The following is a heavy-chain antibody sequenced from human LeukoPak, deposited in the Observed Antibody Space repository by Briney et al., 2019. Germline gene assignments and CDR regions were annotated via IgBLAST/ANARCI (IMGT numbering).Heavy chain of an antibody. D-gene: IGHD3-9*01. CDR1: GGSISSYY. CDR3: ARLYDILTGYMFPYEGGYFDY. Sequence: SETLSLTCTVSGGSISSYYWSWIRQPPGKGLEWIGYIYYSGSTNYNPSLKSRVTISVDTSKNQFSLKLSSVTAAGTAEYYCARLYDILTGYMFPYEGGYFDYWGQGTLVTVSS. J-gene: IGHJ4*02. V-gene: IGHV4-59*08. CDR2: IYYSGST.